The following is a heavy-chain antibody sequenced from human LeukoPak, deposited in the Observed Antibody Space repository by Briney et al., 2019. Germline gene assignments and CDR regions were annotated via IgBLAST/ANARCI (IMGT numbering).Heavy chain of an antibody. Sequence: SETLSLTCTISGGSISSYYWSWIRQPAGKGLEWIGRIYTSRSTNYNPSLKSRVTMSVDTSKNQFSLKLSSVTAADTAVYYCARVVGVLWLDYMDVWGKGTTVTISS. V-gene: IGHV4-4*07. CDR2: IYTSRST. J-gene: IGHJ6*03. CDR3: ARVVGVLWLDYMDV. D-gene: IGHD3-10*01. CDR1: GGSISSYY.